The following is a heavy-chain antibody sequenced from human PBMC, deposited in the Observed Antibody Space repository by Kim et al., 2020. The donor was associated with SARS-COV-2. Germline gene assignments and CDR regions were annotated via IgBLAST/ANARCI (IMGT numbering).Heavy chain of an antibody. V-gene: IGHV1-3*01. CDR3: ARGLIWFGELSPMGY. J-gene: IGHJ4*02. CDR2: INAGNGNT. D-gene: IGHD3-10*01. Sequence: ASVKVSCKASGYTFTDYALHWVRQAPGQRLEWMGWINAGNGNTKYSQKFQGRVTITRDTSATTAYMELSSLRSEDTAVYYCARGLIWFGELSPMGYWGQGTLVTVSS. CDR1: GYTFTDYA.